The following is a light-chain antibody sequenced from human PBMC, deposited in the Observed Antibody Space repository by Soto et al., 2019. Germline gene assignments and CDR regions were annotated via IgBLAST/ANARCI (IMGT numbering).Light chain of an antibody. CDR3: QQYNNWPQT. J-gene: IGKJ1*01. Sequence: EIVMTQSPATLSVSPGERATLSCRASQSVAGNLAWYQQKPGQAPRLLIYGAYTRATGFPARFSGSGSGTEFTLTISSLQSEDFAVYYCQQYNNWPQTFGQGTKVEIK. CDR2: GAY. CDR1: QSVAGN. V-gene: IGKV3-15*01.